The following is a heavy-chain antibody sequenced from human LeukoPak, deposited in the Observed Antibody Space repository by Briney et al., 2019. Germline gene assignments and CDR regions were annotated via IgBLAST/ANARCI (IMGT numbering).Heavy chain of an antibody. Sequence: PSETLSLTCAVYGGSFSGYYWSWIRQPPGKGLEWIGEINHSGSTNYNPSLKSRVTISVDTSKNQSSLKLSSVTATDTAVYYCARYGITMVRGVISRHWFDPWGQGTLVTVSS. CDR3: ARYGITMVRGVISRHWFDP. CDR1: GGSFSGYY. V-gene: IGHV4-34*01. J-gene: IGHJ5*02. CDR2: INHSGST. D-gene: IGHD3-10*01.